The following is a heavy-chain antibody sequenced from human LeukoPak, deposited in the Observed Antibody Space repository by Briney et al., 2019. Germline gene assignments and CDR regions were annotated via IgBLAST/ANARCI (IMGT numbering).Heavy chain of an antibody. D-gene: IGHD3-9*01. CDR2: IKQDGSEK. CDR3: ARLDYDILTGYIDAFDI. J-gene: IGHJ3*02. CDR1: GFTFSSYW. Sequence: GGSLRLSCAASGFTFSSYWMSWVRQAPGKGLEWVANIKQDGSEKYYVGSVKGRFTISRDNAKNSLYLQMNSLRAEDTAVYYCARLDYDILTGYIDAFDIWGQGTMVTVSS. V-gene: IGHV3-7*01.